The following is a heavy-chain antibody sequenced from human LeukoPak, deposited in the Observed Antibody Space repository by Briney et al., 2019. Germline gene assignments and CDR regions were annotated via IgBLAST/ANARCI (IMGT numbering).Heavy chain of an antibody. CDR1: GGSISSYY. V-gene: IGHV4-59*01. CDR3: ARTRREQHYFDY. J-gene: IGHJ4*02. Sequence: PSETLSLTCTVSGGSISSYYWSWIRQPPGKGLEWIGYTYYSGSTNYNPSLKSRVTISVDTSKNQFSLKLSSVTAADTAVYYCARTRREQHYFDYWGQGTLVTVSS. D-gene: IGHD1-26*01. CDR2: TYYSGST.